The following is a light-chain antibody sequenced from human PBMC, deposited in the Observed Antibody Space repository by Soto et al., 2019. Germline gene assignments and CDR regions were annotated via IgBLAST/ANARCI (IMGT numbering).Light chain of an antibody. CDR3: ASYPISSTRV. V-gene: IGLV2-14*01. J-gene: IGLJ3*02. Sequence: QSALTQPASVSGSPGQSITISCTGTSSDVGAYNYVSWYQQHPGKAPKLMIYEVSSRPSGVSNRFSGSKSGNTASLTISGIKGEDEVDYYCASYPISSTRVFGGGTKLTVL. CDR1: SSDVGAYNY. CDR2: EVS.